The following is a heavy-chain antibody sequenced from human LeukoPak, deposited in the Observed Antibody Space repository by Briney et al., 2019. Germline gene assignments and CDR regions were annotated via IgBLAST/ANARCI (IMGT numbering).Heavy chain of an antibody. J-gene: IGHJ4*02. V-gene: IGHV3-48*03. CDR1: GFTFSSYE. CDR2: ISSGGATT. D-gene: IGHD6-19*01. CDR3: TRDSSSARGD. Sequence: PGGSLRLSCAASGFTFSSYEMNWVRQAPGKGLEWVSYISSGGATTYYADSVKGRFTISRDNAKNSLHLQMSSLRPEDTAFYYCTRDSSSARGDWGQGTLVTVSS.